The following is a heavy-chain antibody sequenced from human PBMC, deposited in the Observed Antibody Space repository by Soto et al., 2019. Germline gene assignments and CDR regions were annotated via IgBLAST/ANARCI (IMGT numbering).Heavy chain of an antibody. J-gene: IGHJ4*02. CDR1: GFTFNTYA. D-gene: IGHD1-26*01. CDR3: AKGLVGGSLYYFDS. CDR2: ISGSGGTT. Sequence: XGSLILSCSAAGFTFNTYAMTWVRQAPGKGLDWVSAISGSGGTTYYADSVKGRFTISRDNSKNTMFLQMNSLRADDTAVYYCAKGLVGGSLYYFDSWGQGTPVTVSS. V-gene: IGHV3-23*01.